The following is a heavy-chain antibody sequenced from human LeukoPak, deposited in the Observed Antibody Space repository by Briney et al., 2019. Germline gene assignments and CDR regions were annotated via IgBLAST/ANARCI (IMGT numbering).Heavy chain of an antibody. CDR3: ARFTQLWYHYFDY. CDR2: IYHSGST. D-gene: IGHD5-18*01. CDR1: GGSISSSNW. J-gene: IGHJ4*02. Sequence: SETLSLTCAVSGGSISSSNWWSWVRQPPGKGLEWIGEIYHSGSTNYNPSLKSRVTISVDKSKNQFSLKLSSVTAADTAVYYCARFTQLWYHYFDYWGQGTLVTVSS. V-gene: IGHV4-4*02.